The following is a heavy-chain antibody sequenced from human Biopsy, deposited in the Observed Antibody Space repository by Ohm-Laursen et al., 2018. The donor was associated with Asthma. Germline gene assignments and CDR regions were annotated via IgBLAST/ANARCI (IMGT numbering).Heavy chain of an antibody. CDR3: ASDFPKDYVRYNFQF. J-gene: IGHJ4*02. CDR1: GYSLTDLS. Sequence: ASVKVSCKISGYSLTDLSMHWVRQAPGQGLEWMGGHDHEEGGTVNAWRFQGRVTMTEDTSTDTAYMELSSLSSDDMAVYYCASDFPKDYVRYNFQFWGQGTLVTVSS. V-gene: IGHV1-24*01. CDR2: HDHEEGGT. D-gene: IGHD4-17*01.